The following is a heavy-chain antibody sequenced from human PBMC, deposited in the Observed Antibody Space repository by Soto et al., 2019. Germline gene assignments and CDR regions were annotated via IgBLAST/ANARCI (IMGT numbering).Heavy chain of an antibody. CDR1: GFTFSSYG. Sequence: GGSLRLSCAASGFTFSSYGMHWVRQAPGKGLEWVAVIWYDGSNKYYADSVKGRFTISRDNSKNTLYLQMNSLRAEDTAVYYCARPGVGYCSSTSCHRTYYYYYMDVWGKGTTVTVSS. D-gene: IGHD2-2*02. V-gene: IGHV3-33*01. CDR3: ARPGVGYCSSTSCHRTYYYYYMDV. J-gene: IGHJ6*03. CDR2: IWYDGSNK.